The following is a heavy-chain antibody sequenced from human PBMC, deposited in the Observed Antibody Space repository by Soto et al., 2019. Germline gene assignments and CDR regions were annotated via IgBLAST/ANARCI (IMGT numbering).Heavy chain of an antibody. D-gene: IGHD2-15*01. CDR3: ARVGIVVVVAATRASGMDV. J-gene: IGHJ6*02. CDR1: GYTFTSYG. V-gene: IGHV1-18*04. Sequence: ASVKVSCKASGYTFTSYGISWVRQAPGQGLEWMGWISAYSGNTNYAQKLQGRVTMTTDTSTSTAYMELRSLRSDDTAVYYCARVGIVVVVAATRASGMDVWGQGTTVTVSS. CDR2: ISAYSGNT.